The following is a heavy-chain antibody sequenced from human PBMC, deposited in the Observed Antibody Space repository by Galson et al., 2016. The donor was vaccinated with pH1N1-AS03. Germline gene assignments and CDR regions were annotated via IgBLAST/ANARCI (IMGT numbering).Heavy chain of an antibody. CDR2: ISYDGSNK. D-gene: IGHD3-3*01. CDR3: ARAACRGITVCGYYFYYGLDV. Sequence: SLRLSCAASGFTFSNHAMHWVRQAPGKGLEWVAIISYDGSNKYYADSVKGRFTISRDNSKNTLYLQMNSLRAEDTAVYCCARAACRGITVCGYYFYYGLDVWGQGTTVTVSS. V-gene: IGHV3-30*01. J-gene: IGHJ6*02. CDR1: GFTFSNHA.